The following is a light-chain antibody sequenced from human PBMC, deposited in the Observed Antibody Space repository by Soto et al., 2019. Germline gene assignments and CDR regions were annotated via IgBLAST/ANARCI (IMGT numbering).Light chain of an antibody. J-gene: IGLJ1*01. CDR2: GVS. CDR1: SSDVGGYNY. Sequence: ALTQPASVSGSDGQSITISCTGTSSDVGGYNYVSWYQQRPGKAPKLMIFGVSNRPSGVSNRFSGSKSDNTASLTISGLQGDDEADYYCSSYTGNSPFFVFGTGTKVTVL. V-gene: IGLV2-14*01. CDR3: SSYTGNSPFFV.